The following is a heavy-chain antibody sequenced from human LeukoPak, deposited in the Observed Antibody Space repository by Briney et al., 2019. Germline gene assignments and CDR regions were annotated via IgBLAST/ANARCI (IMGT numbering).Heavy chain of an antibody. Sequence: GGSLRLSCAAPGFTLNNYGMHWVRQAPGKGLEWVAVISYDGRNKHYPDSVKGRFTISRDISTDTLWLQMDSLRTEDTAVYYCAKGPLRGTAAAIDYWGQGTLVTVSS. CDR3: AKGPLRGTAAAIDY. V-gene: IGHV3-30*18. CDR2: ISYDGRNK. CDR1: GFTLNNYG. D-gene: IGHD2-2*01. J-gene: IGHJ4*02.